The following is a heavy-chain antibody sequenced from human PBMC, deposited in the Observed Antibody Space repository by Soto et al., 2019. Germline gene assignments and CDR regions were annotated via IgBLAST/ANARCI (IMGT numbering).Heavy chain of an antibody. Sequence: ASVKVSCKASGYTFTNYGISWVRQAPGHGLEWMGWISPYNGNTKYPQKFQGRVTVTTDTSTSTVYMVLRSLTSDDTAVYYCARNYVRFGELTDAYAVWGQGTMVTVSS. D-gene: IGHD3-10*01. CDR1: GYTFTNYG. CDR3: ARNYVRFGELTDAYAV. J-gene: IGHJ3*01. CDR2: ISPYNGNT. V-gene: IGHV1-18*01.